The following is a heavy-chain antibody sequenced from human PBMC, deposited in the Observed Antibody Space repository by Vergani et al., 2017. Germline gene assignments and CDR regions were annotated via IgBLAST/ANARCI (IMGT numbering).Heavy chain of an antibody. Sequence: VQLVESGGGVVQPGRSLRLSCAASGFTFSSYGMHWVRQAPGKGLEWVSSISSSSSYIYYADSVKGRFTISRDNAKNSLYLQMNSLRAEDTAVYYCARVETDTAMVTDYWGQGTLVTVSS. CDR3: ARVETDTAMVTDY. CDR2: ISSSSSYI. CDR1: GFTFSSYG. J-gene: IGHJ4*02. V-gene: IGHV3-21*01. D-gene: IGHD5-18*01.